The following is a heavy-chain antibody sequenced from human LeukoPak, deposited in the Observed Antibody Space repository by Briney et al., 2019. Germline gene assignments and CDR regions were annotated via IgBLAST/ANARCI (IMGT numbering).Heavy chain of an antibody. D-gene: IGHD3-22*01. CDR3: AKGKYYYDSSGYSFYS. J-gene: IGHJ4*02. CDR1: GFTFSSYA. Sequence: GGSLRLSCAASGFTFSSYAMSWVRQAPGKGLEWVSAISGGGGSTYYADSVKGRFTISRDNSKNTLYLQMNSLRAEDTAVYYCAKGKYYYDSSGYSFYSSGQGTLVTASS. V-gene: IGHV3-23*01. CDR2: ISGGGGST.